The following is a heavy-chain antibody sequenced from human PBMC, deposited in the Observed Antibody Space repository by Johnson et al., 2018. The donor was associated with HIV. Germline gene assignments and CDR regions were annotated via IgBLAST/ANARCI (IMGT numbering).Heavy chain of an antibody. V-gene: IGHV3-11*04. D-gene: IGHD1-1*01. CDR2: ISSSGSTI. CDR3: GRESRVGLGRRGHAFDM. J-gene: IGHJ3*02. Sequence: QEQLVESGGGLVQPGGSLRLSCAASGFTFSDYYMSWIRQAPGKGLEWVSFISSSGSTIYYADSVKGRFTISRDHAKNSLYLQMNSLRAEDTPEYYCGRESRVGLGRRGHAFDMWGQGTMVTVSS. CDR1: GFTFSDYY.